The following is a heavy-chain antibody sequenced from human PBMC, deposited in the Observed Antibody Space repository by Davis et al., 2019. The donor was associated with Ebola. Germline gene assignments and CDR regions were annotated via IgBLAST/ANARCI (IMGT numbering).Heavy chain of an antibody. Sequence: MPSETLSLTCAVYGGSFSDYYWSWIRQPPGKGLEWIGFIHYRGSTNYSPPFKSRVTLSVDTSRNQFSLKLTSVTAADTAVYYCAGYDYGDSGAFDFWGQGTLVTVSS. CDR1: GGSFSDYY. CDR3: AGYDYGDSGAFDF. J-gene: IGHJ3*01. D-gene: IGHD4-17*01. V-gene: IGHV4-59*03. CDR2: IHYRGST.